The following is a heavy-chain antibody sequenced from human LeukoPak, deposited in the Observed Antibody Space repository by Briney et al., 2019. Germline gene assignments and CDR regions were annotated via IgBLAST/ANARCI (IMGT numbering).Heavy chain of an antibody. CDR1: GGSISSYY. D-gene: IGHD3-10*01. J-gene: IGHJ6*02. V-gene: IGHV4-59*08. Sequence: PSETLSLTCTVSGGSISSYYWSWIRQPPGKGLEWIGYIYYSGSTNYNPSLKSRVTISVDTSKNQFSLKLSSVTAADTAVYYCARGSYCYGMDVWGQGTTVTVSS. CDR3: ARGSYCYGMDV. CDR2: IYYSGST.